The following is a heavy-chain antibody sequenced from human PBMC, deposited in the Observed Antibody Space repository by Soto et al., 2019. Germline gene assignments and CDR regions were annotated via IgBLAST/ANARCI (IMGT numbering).Heavy chain of an antibody. CDR2: MSYDGSNK. CDR1: GFTFSSHG. J-gene: IGHJ6*02. CDR3: AKDLAGIGYYYYGMDV. V-gene: IGHV3-30*18. D-gene: IGHD6-13*01. Sequence: QVPLVESGGGVVQPGRSLRLSCAASGFTFSSHGMHWVRQAPGKGLEWVAVMSYDGSNKYSADSVKGRFTISRDNSKNTLFLQMNSLRAEDTAVYYCAKDLAGIGYYYYGMDVWGQGTTVTVSS.